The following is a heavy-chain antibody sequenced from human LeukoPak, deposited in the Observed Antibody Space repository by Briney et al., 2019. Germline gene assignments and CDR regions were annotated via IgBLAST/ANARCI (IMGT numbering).Heavy chain of an antibody. CDR3: VRGLVRGVILSYVY. D-gene: IGHD3-10*01. J-gene: IGHJ4*02. CDR1: GFAFDDYA. V-gene: IGHV3-9*01. CDR2: ISWNSGSI. Sequence: GRSLRLSCAASGFAFDDYAMHWVRQAPGKGLEWVSGISWNSGSIGYADSVKGRFTISRDNAKNSLYLQMNSLRAEDTAVYYCVRGLVRGVILSYVYWGQGTLVTVSS.